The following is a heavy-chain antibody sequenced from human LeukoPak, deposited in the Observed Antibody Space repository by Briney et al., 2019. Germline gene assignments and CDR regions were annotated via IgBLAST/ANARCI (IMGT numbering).Heavy chain of an antibody. D-gene: IGHD6-19*01. CDR3: ARGISSGWYRPFDY. V-gene: IGHV4-34*01. Sequence: TSETLSLTCAVYGGSFSGYYWSWIRQPPGKGLEWIGEINHSGSTNYNPSLKSRVTISVDTSKNQFSLKLSSVTAADTAVYYCARGISSGWYRPFDYWGQGTLVTVSS. CDR1: GGSFSGYY. CDR2: INHSGST. J-gene: IGHJ4*02.